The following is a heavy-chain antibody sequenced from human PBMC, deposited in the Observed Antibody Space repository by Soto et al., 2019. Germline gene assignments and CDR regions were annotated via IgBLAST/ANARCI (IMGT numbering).Heavy chain of an antibody. J-gene: IGHJ4*02. CDR1: GYTLTTYY. CDR2: IKPSGDTT. Sequence: GASVKVSCKASGYTLTTYYRHWVRQAPGQGLEWMGIIKPSGDTTGYAQKFQGRVAMTRDTSTDTVYMELSSLGSEDTAVYFCAREAPDTLFFDYWGQGTLVTVSS. CDR3: AREAPDTLFFDY. V-gene: IGHV1-46*01.